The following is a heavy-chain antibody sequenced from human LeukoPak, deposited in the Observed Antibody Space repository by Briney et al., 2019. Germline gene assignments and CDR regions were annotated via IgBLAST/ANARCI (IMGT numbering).Heavy chain of an antibody. CDR3: AKSVAIYFYYGLDV. CDR2: IWYDGSNK. D-gene: IGHD3-3*01. Sequence: GGSLRLSCAASGFTFSSYGMHWVRQAPGKGLEWVAVIWYDGSNKYYADSVKGRFTISRDNSKNTLYLQMNSLRAEDTAPYYCAKSVAIYFYYGLDVWGQGTTVTVSS. V-gene: IGHV3-33*06. CDR1: GFTFSSYG. J-gene: IGHJ6*02.